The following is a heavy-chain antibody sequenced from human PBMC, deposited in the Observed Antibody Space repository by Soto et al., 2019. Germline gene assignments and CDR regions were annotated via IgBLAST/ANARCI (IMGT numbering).Heavy chain of an antibody. CDR3: AKETYGSGWTLDS. V-gene: IGHV3-23*01. D-gene: IGHD6-19*01. CDR2: ISGGGGNT. CDR1: GFAFSDYS. Sequence: DVQLLESGGGVVQSGGSLRLSCSASGFAFSDYSMHWVRQAPGKGPEWVSAISGGGGNTYYAGSVNGRFTISRDNSRNTLYLQMHSRRDDDTALYYCAKETYGSGWTLDSWGQGTRATVSS. J-gene: IGHJ4*02.